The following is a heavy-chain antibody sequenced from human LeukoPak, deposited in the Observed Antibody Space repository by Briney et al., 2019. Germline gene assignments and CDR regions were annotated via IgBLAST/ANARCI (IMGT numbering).Heavy chain of an antibody. CDR1: GYSISSGYY. Sequence: SETLSLTCTVSGYSISSGYYWGWIRQPPGKGLEWIGSIYHSGSTYYNPSLKSRVTISVDTSKNQFSLKLSSVTAADTAVYYCGVGYSSSWYTPPRFDYWGQGTLVTVSS. CDR3: GVGYSSSWYTPPRFDY. D-gene: IGHD6-13*01. V-gene: IGHV4-38-2*02. CDR2: IYHSGST. J-gene: IGHJ4*02.